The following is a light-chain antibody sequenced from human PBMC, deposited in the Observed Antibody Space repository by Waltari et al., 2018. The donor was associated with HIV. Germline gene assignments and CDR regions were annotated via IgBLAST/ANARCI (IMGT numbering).Light chain of an antibody. J-gene: IGKJ5*01. Sequence: DIQMTQSPSSLSASVGDRVTITCRASQSIGTYVNWYQQRPGEAPNLLIFAASTLQSGVPSSFSGSGSGTDFTLTISSLQPEDFATYYCQQSHSSPITFGQGTRLE. CDR2: AAS. V-gene: IGKV1-39*01. CDR1: QSIGTY. CDR3: QQSHSSPIT.